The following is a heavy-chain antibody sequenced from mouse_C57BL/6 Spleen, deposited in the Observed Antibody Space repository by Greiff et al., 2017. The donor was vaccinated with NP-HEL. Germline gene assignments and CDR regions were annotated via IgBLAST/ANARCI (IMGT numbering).Heavy chain of an antibody. V-gene: IGHV1-76*01. D-gene: IGHD2-13*01. Sequence: VKLQESGAELVRPGASVKLSCKASGYTFTDYYINWVKQRPGQGLEWIARIYPGSGNTYYNEKFKGKATLTAEKSSSTAYMQLSSLTSEDSAVYFCARTTTYCDYWGQGTTLTVSS. CDR3: ARTTTYCDY. CDR1: GYTFTDYY. CDR2: IYPGSGNT. J-gene: IGHJ2*01.